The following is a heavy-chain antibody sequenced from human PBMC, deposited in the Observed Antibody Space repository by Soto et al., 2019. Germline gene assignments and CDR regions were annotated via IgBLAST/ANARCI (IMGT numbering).Heavy chain of an antibody. CDR2: ISYDGSNK. CDR3: AKDQDCSGGSCFIVIYYYYGMDV. V-gene: IGHV3-30*18. CDR1: GFTFSSYG. Sequence: PGGSLRLSCAASGFTFSSYGMHWVRQAPGKGLEWVAVISYDGSNKYYADSVNGRFTISRDNSKNTLYLQMNSLRAEDTAVYYCAKDQDCSGGSCFIVIYYYYGMDVWGQGTTVTVSS. D-gene: IGHD2-15*01. J-gene: IGHJ6*02.